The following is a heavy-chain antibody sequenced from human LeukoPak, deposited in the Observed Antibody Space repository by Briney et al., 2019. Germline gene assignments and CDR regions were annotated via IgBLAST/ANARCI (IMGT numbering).Heavy chain of an antibody. Sequence: SETLSLTCTVSGGSISSYYWSWIRQPPGKGLEWIGYIYYSGSTNYNPSLKSRVTISVDTSKNQFSLKPSSVTAADTAVYYCARGSSDIVVVPAAFRGAFDIWGQGTMVTVSS. D-gene: IGHD2-2*01. V-gene: IGHV4-59*01. CDR3: ARGSSDIVVVPAAFRGAFDI. J-gene: IGHJ3*02. CDR1: GGSISSYY. CDR2: IYYSGST.